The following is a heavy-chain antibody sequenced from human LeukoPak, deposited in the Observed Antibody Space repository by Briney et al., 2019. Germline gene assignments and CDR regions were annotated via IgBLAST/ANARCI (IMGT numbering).Heavy chain of an antibody. CDR1: GFTFSTYA. J-gene: IGHJ4*02. Sequence: GGSLRLSCAASGFTFSTYAMSWVRQAPGKGLEWVSAISGSGGSTYYADSVKGRFTISRDNSKNTLYLQMNSLRAEDTAVYYCAKDQEYGGNSNDYWGQGTLVTVSS. V-gene: IGHV3-23*01. CDR3: AKDQEYGGNSNDY. CDR2: ISGSGGST. D-gene: IGHD4-23*01.